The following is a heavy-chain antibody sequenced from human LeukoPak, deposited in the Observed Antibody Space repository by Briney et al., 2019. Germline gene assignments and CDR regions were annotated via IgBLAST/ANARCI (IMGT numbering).Heavy chain of an antibody. V-gene: IGHV4-59*12. J-gene: IGHJ4*02. D-gene: IGHD3-10*01. CDR2: IYYSGST. CDR1: GDSINNYY. Sequence: SETLSLNCTVSGDSINNYYWSWIRQPPGKGLEWIGSIYYSGSTYYNPSLKSRVTISVDTSKNQFSLKLSSVTAADTAVYYCARDPGGITMVRGVSDYWGQGTLVTVSS. CDR3: ARDPGGITMVRGVSDY.